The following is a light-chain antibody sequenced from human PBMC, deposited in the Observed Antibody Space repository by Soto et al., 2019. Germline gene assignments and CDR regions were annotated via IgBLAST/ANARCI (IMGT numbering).Light chain of an antibody. CDR2: KTS. CDR3: MQTTQFPVT. CDR1: GNTY. V-gene: IGKV2-24*01. J-gene: IGKJ4*01. Sequence: DIVMTQTPLSSPVTLGQPASISCRSNGNTYLSWLQQRPGQPPRLLIYKTSNRLSGVPDRFSGSGAGTDFTLKISRVEAEDVGVYYCMQTTQFPVTFGGGTKVEIK.